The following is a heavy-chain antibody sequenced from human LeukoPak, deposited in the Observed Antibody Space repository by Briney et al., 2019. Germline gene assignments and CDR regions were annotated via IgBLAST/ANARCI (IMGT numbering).Heavy chain of an antibody. D-gene: IGHD2-2*01. CDR3: ARHPVENLGYLPYYYGMDV. V-gene: IGHV4-61*08. Sequence: PSETLSLTCTVSGGSISSGGYYWSWIRQHPGKGLEWIGYIYYSGSTNYNPSLKSRVTISVDTSKNQFSLKLSSVTAADTAVYYCARHPVENLGYLPYYYGMDVWGQGTTVTVSS. CDR1: GGSISSGGYY. J-gene: IGHJ6*02. CDR2: IYYSGST.